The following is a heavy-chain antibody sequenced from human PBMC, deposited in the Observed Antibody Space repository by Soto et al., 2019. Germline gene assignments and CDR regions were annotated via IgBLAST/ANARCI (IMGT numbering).Heavy chain of an antibody. CDR2: TDPSDSYT. CDR1: GYSFTSYW. D-gene: IGHD1-1*01. CDR3: ASHGDGTSYYYYGMDV. V-gene: IGHV5-10-1*01. J-gene: IGHJ6*02. Sequence: GESLKISCKGSGYSFTSYWISCVLQMPGKGLEWMGRTDPSDSYTNYSPSFQGHVTISADKSISTAYLQWSSLKASDTAMYYCASHGDGTSYYYYGMDVWGQGTTVTVSS.